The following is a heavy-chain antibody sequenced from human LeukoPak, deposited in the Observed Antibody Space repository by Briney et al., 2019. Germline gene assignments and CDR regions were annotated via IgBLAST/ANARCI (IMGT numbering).Heavy chain of an antibody. V-gene: IGHV1-69*01. CDR3: ARVGGGNLGRYFDY. D-gene: IGHD4-23*01. J-gene: IGHJ4*02. CDR2: IIPIFGTA. CDR1: GGTFSSYA. Sequence: SVKVSCKASGGTFSSYAISWVRQAPGQGLEWMGGIIPIFGTANYAQKFQGRVTITADESTSTAYIELSSLRSEDTAVYYCARVGGGNLGRYFDYWGQGTLVTVSS.